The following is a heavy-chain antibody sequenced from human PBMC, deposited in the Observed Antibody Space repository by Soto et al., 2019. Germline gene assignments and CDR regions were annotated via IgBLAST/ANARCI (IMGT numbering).Heavy chain of an antibody. D-gene: IGHD2-8*01. V-gene: IGHV3-21*01. CDR3: ACTSGIPTSGFDI. J-gene: IGHJ3*02. Sequence: GGSLRLSCVASGFTFSSYSMNWVRQAPGKGLEWVSSISSSSGYIYYADSVKGRFTISRDNDKNALYLQMNSLRAEDTAVYYCACTSGIPTSGFDIWGQGTMVTVSS. CDR2: ISSSSGYI. CDR1: GFTFSSYS.